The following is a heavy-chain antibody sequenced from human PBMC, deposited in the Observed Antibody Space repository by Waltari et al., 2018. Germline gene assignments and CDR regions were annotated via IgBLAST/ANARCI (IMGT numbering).Heavy chain of an antibody. CDR3: ARGFGVLPGY. J-gene: IGHJ4*02. V-gene: IGHV1-2*02. Sequence: QVQLVQSGAEVKRPGASVVVSCKTSGYTFTHYYFHWVRQAPGRGLESMGWINPNNGNTKLIERFQGRVTLTGDTSTSTVYMQLSSLTSDDTAIYFCARGFGVLPGYWGQGTLVTVSS. CDR2: INPNNGNT. CDR1: GYTFTHYY. D-gene: IGHD3-10*01.